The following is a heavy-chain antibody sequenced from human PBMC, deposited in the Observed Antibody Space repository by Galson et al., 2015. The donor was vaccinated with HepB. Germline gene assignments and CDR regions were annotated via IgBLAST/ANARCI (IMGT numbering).Heavy chain of an antibody. CDR1: GYTFTSYG. V-gene: IGHV1-18*01. CDR2: ISAYNGNT. CDR3: ARHAMVVVVATGYFDL. J-gene: IGHJ2*01. Sequence: SVKVSCKASGYTFTSYGISWVRQAPGQGLEWMGWISAYNGNTNYAQKLQGRVTMTTDTSTSTAYMDLRSLRSDDTAVYYCARHAMVVVVATGYFDLWGRGTLVTVSS. D-gene: IGHD2-15*01.